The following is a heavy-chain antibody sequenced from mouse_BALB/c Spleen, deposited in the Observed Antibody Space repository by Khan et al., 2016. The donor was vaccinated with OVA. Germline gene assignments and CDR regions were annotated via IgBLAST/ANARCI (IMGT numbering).Heavy chain of an antibody. CDR3: ARGDYGSSYWFAY. V-gene: IGHV1S29*02. CDR1: GYTFTDYN. Sequence: EVQLQESGPELVKPGASVKISCKASGYTFTDYNMHWVKQSHGKSLEWIGYIYPYNGGTGYNQKFKSKATLTVDNSSSTAYMERRSLTSEDSAVYYCARGDYGSSYWFAYWGQGTLVTVSA. J-gene: IGHJ3*01. D-gene: IGHD1-1*01. CDR2: IYPYNGGT.